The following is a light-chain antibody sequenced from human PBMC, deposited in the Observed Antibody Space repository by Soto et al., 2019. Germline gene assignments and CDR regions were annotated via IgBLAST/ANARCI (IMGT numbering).Light chain of an antibody. J-gene: IGLJ1*01. CDR1: SSDVGRYNY. Sequence: QAVLTQPASVSGSPGQSITISCTGTSSDVGRYNYVSWYQQHPDKAPKLMIYEVSNRPSGVSARFSGSKSGNTASLTISGLQAEDEADYYCSSYTSSTTYVFGTGTKLTVL. CDR2: EVS. CDR3: SSYTSSTTYV. V-gene: IGLV2-14*01.